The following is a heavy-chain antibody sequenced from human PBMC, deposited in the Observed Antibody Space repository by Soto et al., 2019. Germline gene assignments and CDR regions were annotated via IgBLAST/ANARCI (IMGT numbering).Heavy chain of an antibody. Sequence: PSETLSLTCSVSGGSINSYWWSWIRQPAGKGLEWIGRVYSSGTTDYNPSLNSRATMSVETSKNQFSLKLSSVTAADTAVYYCERDIGSFAYGEGYWGQGVKVSVSA. CDR3: ERDIGSFAYGEGY. J-gene: IGHJ4*02. V-gene: IGHV4-4*07. CDR1: GGSINSYW. CDR2: VYSSGTT. D-gene: IGHD3-10*01.